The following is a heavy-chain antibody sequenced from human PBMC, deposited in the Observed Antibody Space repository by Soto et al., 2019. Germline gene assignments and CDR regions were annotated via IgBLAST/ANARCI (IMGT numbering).Heavy chain of an antibody. CDR3: ARGGGFLGY. V-gene: IGHV4-30-2*01. D-gene: IGHD3-10*01. Sequence: QLQLQESGSGLVKPSQTLSLTCAVSGGSISSGGYSWSWIRQPPGKGLEWIGYISHTGSTYYNPSLKSRVTISVDRSKTQSPLKLSSVTAADTAVYYCARGGGFLGYWGQGTLVTVSS. J-gene: IGHJ4*02. CDR2: ISHTGST. CDR1: GGSISSGGYS.